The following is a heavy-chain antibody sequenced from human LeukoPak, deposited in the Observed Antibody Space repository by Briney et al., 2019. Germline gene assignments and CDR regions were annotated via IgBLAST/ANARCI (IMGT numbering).Heavy chain of an antibody. Sequence: GGSLRLSCAASGFTFSNVWMSWVRQAPGKGLEWVSSISNSGSYIYYADSVKGRFAISRDNAKNSLYLQMNSLRAEDTAVYYCARRGDYSSSPPFDYWGQGTLVTVSS. V-gene: IGHV3-21*01. CDR3: ARRGDYSSSPPFDY. D-gene: IGHD6-6*01. CDR1: GFTFSNVW. CDR2: ISNSGSYI. J-gene: IGHJ4*02.